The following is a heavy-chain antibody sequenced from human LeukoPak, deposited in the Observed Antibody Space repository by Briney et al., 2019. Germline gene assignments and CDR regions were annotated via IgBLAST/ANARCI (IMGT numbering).Heavy chain of an antibody. CDR1: GSTFSNFW. CDR2: IRSKTDGGTT. D-gene: IGHD1-26*01. Sequence: GGSLRLSCTASGSTFSNFWMNWVRQAPGKGLEWVGRIRSKTDGGTTDYAAPVKGRFTISRDDSRNTLSLQMNSLKIEDTGVYYCSTGGSSYEGFDYWGQGALVTASS. V-gene: IGHV3-15*07. CDR3: STGGSSYEGFDY. J-gene: IGHJ4*02.